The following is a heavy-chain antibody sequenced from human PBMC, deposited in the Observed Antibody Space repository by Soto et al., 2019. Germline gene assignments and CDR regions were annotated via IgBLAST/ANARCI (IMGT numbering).Heavy chain of an antibody. CDR1: GRSISSYY. Sequence: PSETLSLTCTVSGRSISSYYWSWIRQPPGKGLEWIGYIYYSGSTNYNPSLKSRVTISVDTSKNQFSLKLSSVTAADTAVYYCARGNYGVPEFDYWGQGTLVTVSS. J-gene: IGHJ4*02. D-gene: IGHD4-17*01. CDR2: IYYSGST. V-gene: IGHV4-59*01. CDR3: ARGNYGVPEFDY.